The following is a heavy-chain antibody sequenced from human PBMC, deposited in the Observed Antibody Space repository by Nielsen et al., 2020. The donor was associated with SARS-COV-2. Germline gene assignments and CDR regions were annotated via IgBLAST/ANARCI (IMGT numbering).Heavy chain of an antibody. CDR2: IKQEGREK. V-gene: IGHV3-7*01. D-gene: IGHD6-6*01. CDR1: GFTFSSDW. CDR3: ARLVTSYSTSRPSDC. J-gene: IGHJ4*02. Sequence: GGSLRLSCAASGFTFSSDWMSWVRQAPGKGLEWVANIKQEGREKYYVDSVKGRFTISRDNAKSSLFLQMNSLRVEDTAIYYCARLVTSYSTSRPSDCWGQGTLVTVSS.